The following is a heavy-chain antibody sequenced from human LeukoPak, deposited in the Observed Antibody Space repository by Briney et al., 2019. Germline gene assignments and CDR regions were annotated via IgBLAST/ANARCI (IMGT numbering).Heavy chain of an antibody. CDR3: ARDPTTVTHFDY. CDR2: INPSGGST. J-gene: IGHJ4*02. CDR1: GYTFTSYY. V-gene: IGHV1-46*01. Sequence: ASVKVSCKASGYTFTSYYMDWVRQAPGQGLEWMGIINPSGGSTSYAQKFQGRVTMTRDTSTSTVYMELSSLRSEDTAVYYCARDPTTVTHFDYWGQGTLVTVSS. D-gene: IGHD4-17*01.